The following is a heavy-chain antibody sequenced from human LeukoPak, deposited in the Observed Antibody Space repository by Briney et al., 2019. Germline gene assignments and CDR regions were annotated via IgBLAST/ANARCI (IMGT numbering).Heavy chain of an antibody. CDR2: IIPIFGTA. CDR1: GGTFSSYA. D-gene: IGHD2-2*02. V-gene: IGHV1-69*13. CDR3: ARGLAPAAILGQPRTYYYYYYGMDV. J-gene: IGHJ6*02. Sequence: SVKVSCKASGGTFSSYAISWVRQAPGQGLEWMGGIIPIFGTANYAQKFQGRVTITADESTSTAYMELSSLRSEDTAVYYCARGLAPAAILGQPRTYYYYYYGMDVWGQGTTVTVSS.